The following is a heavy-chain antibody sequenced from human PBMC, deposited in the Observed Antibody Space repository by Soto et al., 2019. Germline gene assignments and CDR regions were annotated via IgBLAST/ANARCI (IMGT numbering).Heavy chain of an antibody. D-gene: IGHD3-10*01. CDR2: ITSSSDRT. J-gene: IGHJ4*02. V-gene: IGHV3-23*04. CDR3: TTGPVISGDY. CDR1: GFTFGNYW. Sequence: EVQLVESGGGLVQPGGSLRLSCAASGFTFGNYWMYWVRQAPGKGLEWVSVITSSSDRTYFADSVKGRFTISRDNSKNTLYLQLNSLRAEDTATYYCTTGPVISGDYWGQGTLVTVSS.